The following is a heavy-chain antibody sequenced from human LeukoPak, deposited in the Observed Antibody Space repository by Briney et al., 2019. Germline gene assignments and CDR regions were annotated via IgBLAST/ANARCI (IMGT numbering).Heavy chain of an antibody. CDR1: GYTFTSYG. V-gene: IGHV1-18*01. Sequence: ASVTVSFKASGYTFTSYGISWVRQAPGQGLEWMGWISAYNGNTNYAQKLQGRVTMTTDTSTSTAYMELRSLRSDDTAVYYCAREAAAAGSRIFDYWGQGTLVTVSS. D-gene: IGHD6-13*01. CDR3: AREAAAAGSRIFDY. J-gene: IGHJ4*02. CDR2: ISAYNGNT.